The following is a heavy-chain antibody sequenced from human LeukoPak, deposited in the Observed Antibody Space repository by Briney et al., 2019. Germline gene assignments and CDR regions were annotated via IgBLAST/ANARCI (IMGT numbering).Heavy chain of an antibody. V-gene: IGHV3-7*04. CDR2: IKQHGSET. Sequence: AGGSLRLSCVAYGFPFDTYWMSWVRQAPGKGLEWVANIKQHGSETYYVDSVKGRFTISRDNAKKSLYLQMDSLRAEDTAVYYCARDRVDGSGSYRYYYYGMDVWGQGTTVTVSS. CDR1: GFPFDTYW. CDR3: ARDRVDGSGSYRYYYYGMDV. D-gene: IGHD3-10*01. J-gene: IGHJ6*02.